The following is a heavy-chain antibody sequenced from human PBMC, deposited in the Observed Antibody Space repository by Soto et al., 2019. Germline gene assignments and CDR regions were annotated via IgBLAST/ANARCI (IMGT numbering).Heavy chain of an antibody. CDR1: GYTFTSYG. CDR2: ISAYNGNT. V-gene: IGHV1-18*01. D-gene: IGHD6-13*01. CDR3: ARGEITAAAAPFAY. Sequence: ASVKVSFKASGYTFTSYGISWVRHAPGQGLEWMGWISAYNGNTNYAQKLQGRVTMTTDTSTSTAYMELRSLRSDDTAVYYCARGEITAAAAPFAYWGQGTLVTVSS. J-gene: IGHJ4*02.